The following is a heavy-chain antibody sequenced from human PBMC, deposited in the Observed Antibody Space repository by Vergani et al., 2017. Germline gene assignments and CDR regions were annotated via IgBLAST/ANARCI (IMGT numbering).Heavy chain of an antibody. CDR1: GYTFSIYY. D-gene: IGHD3-9*01. CDR3: ARGDYGILTGYRY. CDR2: INPSGGHT. V-gene: IGHV1-46*03. J-gene: IGHJ4*02. Sequence: HVQVVLSGSDVNKSVASVKVSCKTSGYTFSIYYMHWVRQAPGQGLEWMGIINPSGGHTNYAQKFQGRVTMTRDTSTSTVYMELSSLRSEDTAIYYCARGDYGILTGYRYWGQGTLVTGSA.